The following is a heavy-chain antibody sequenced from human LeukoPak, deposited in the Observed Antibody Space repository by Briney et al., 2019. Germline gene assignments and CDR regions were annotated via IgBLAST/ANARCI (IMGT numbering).Heavy chain of an antibody. V-gene: IGHV1-46*01. CDR3: ASLPGPRYYYDSSGYSDY. J-gene: IGHJ4*02. CDR2: INPSGGST. CDR1: GYTFTSYY. D-gene: IGHD3-22*01. Sequence: ASVKVSCKASGYTFTSYYMHWVRQAPGQGLEWMGIINPSGGSTSYAQKFQGRVTMTRDTSTSTVYMELSSLRSEDTAVYYCASLPGPRYYYDSSGYSDYWGQGTLVTVSS.